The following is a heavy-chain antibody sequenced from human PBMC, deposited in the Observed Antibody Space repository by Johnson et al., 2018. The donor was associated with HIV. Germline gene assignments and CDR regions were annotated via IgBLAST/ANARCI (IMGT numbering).Heavy chain of an antibody. CDR2: IYSGGST. CDR3: AREWSNTRWTYGLDI. CDR1: GFTVSNNY. J-gene: IGHJ3*02. V-gene: IGHV3-53*01. Sequence: VQLVESGGGLIQPGGSLRLSCAASGFTVSNNYVNWVRQAPGKGLEWVSVIYSGGSTYYADSVKGRLTISRDNSKNTLYLQMNSLRAEDTAVYYCAREWSNTRWTYGLDIWGQGTMVTVSS. D-gene: IGHD4-17*01.